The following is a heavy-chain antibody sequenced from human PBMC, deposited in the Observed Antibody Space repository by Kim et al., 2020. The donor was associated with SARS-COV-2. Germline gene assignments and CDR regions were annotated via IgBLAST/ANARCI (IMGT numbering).Heavy chain of an antibody. V-gene: IGHV3-48*04. J-gene: IGHJ3*02. Sequence: GGSLRLSCAASGFTFSSYSMNWVRQAPGKGLEWVSYISSSSSTIYYADSVKGRFTISRDNAKNSLYLQMNSLRAEDTAVYYCARVWYDAFDIWGQGTMVTVSS. CDR2: ISSSSSTI. D-gene: IGHD2-15*01. CDR3: ARVWYDAFDI. CDR1: GFTFSSYS.